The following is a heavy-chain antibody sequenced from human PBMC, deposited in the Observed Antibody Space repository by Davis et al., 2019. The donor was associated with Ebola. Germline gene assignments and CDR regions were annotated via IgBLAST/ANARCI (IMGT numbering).Heavy chain of an antibody. J-gene: IGHJ4*02. Sequence: PGGSLRLSCTVSGGSISSGNHYWGWIRQSPGRGLEWIGTIFYNGDTYYNPSLKSRVTLSVDTSKQQFSLRVSSVTAADTAVYYCARQNAGRWFSIDKWGQGTLVTVSS. D-gene: IGHD3-10*01. CDR2: IFYNGDT. CDR1: GGSISSGNHY. CDR3: ARQNAGRWFSIDK. V-gene: IGHV4-39*01.